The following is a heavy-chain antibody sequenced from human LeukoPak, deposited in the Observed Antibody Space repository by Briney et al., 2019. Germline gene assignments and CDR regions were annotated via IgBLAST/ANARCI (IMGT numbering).Heavy chain of an antibody. Sequence: GASVKVSCKASGYTFTRHSISWVRQAPGQGLEWMGWISAYNGNTNYAQKLQGRVTMTTDTSTSTAYMELRSLRSDDTAVYYCARDDPYYYDSSGYLNWLDPWGQGTLVTVSS. D-gene: IGHD3-22*01. CDR3: ARDDPYYYDSSGYLNWLDP. CDR2: ISAYNGNT. V-gene: IGHV1-18*01. CDR1: GYTFTRHS. J-gene: IGHJ5*02.